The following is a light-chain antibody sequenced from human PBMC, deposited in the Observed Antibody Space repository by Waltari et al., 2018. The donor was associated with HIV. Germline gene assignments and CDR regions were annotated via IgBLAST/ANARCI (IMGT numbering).Light chain of an antibody. V-gene: IGLV2-23*02. CDR2: EVN. CDR1: SSDVGSSNL. CDR3: CSYAIGGTFV. J-gene: IGLJ2*01. Sequence: QSALTQPASVSGSPGQSITMSCTGTSSDVGSSNLGSWYQQHPGKAPKLIIYEVNKRPPGITNRFSGFKSGNTASLTITGLQAEDEADYHCCSYAIGGTFVFGGGTKVTVL.